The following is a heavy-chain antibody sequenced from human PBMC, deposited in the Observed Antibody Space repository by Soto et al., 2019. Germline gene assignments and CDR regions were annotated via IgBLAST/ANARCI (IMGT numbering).Heavy chain of an antibody. CDR3: ARGRGDTAMAWYY. Sequence: SETLSLTCTVSGGSVSSYCWSWIRQSPGKGLEWIGYIYYSGSTKYNPSLKSRVTISVDTSKNQFSLKLSSVTAADTAVYYCARGRGDTAMAWYYWGQGTLVTVSS. CDR2: IYYSGST. V-gene: IGHV4-59*02. J-gene: IGHJ4*02. CDR1: GGSVSSYC. D-gene: IGHD5-18*01.